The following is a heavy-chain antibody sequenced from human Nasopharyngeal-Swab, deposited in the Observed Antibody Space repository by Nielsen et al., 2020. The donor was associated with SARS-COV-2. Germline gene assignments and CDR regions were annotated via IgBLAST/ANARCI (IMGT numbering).Heavy chain of an antibody. Sequence: GGSLRPSSVVSGFTFRSYAMSWVRQAPGKGLEWVSSITSSGEKTDYADSVKGRFTISRDNSKNTLYLQMSSLGAEDTAVYYCAKDRRVEPTRWYFDYWGQGTLVTVSS. CDR2: ITSSGEKT. D-gene: IGHD1-1*01. J-gene: IGHJ4*02. V-gene: IGHV3-23*01. CDR3: AKDRRVEPTRWYFDY. CDR1: GFTFRSYA.